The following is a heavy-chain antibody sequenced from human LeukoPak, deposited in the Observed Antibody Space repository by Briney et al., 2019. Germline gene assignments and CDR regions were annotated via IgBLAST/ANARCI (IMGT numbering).Heavy chain of an antibody. Sequence: PSETLSLTCTVSGGSISSGGYYWSWIRQHPGKGLEWIGYIYYSGSTYCNPSLKSRVTISVDTSKTQFSLKLSSVTAADTAVYYCARSDPPGRVDFDYWGQGTLVTVSS. J-gene: IGHJ4*02. CDR3: ARSDPPGRVDFDY. D-gene: IGHD1-14*01. CDR2: IYYSGST. V-gene: IGHV4-31*03. CDR1: GGSISSGGYY.